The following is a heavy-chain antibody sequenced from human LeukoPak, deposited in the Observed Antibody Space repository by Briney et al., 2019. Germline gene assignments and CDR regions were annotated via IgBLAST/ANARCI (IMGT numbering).Heavy chain of an antibody. CDR2: INHSGST. CDR3: ARDLYYYGSGSLADY. D-gene: IGHD3-10*01. CDR1: GGSFSGYY. V-gene: IGHV4-34*01. J-gene: IGHJ4*02. Sequence: PSETLSLTCAVYGGSFSGYYWSWIRQPPGKGLEWIGEINHSGSTNYNPSLKSRVTMSVDTSKNQFSLKLSSVTAADTAVYYCARDLYYYGSGSLADYWGQGTLVTVSS.